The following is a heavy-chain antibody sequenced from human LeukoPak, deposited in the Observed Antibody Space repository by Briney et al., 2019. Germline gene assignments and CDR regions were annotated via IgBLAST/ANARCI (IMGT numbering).Heavy chain of an antibody. Sequence: GGSLRLSCAASGFTFSSYSMNWVRQAPGKGLEWVSSISSSSSYIYYADSVKGRFTISRDNAKNSLYLQMNSLRAEDTAVYYCARLRRGSSAYPEYFQHWGQGTLVTVSS. CDR3: ARLRRGSSAYPEYFQH. D-gene: IGHD3-22*01. CDR2: ISSSSSYI. CDR1: GFTFSSYS. V-gene: IGHV3-21*04. J-gene: IGHJ1*01.